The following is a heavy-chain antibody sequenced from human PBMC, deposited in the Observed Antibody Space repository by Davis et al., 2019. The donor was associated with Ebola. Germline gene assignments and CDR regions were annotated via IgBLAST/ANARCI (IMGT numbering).Heavy chain of an antibody. Sequence: GESLKISCAASGFTFSSYAMHWVRQAPGKGLEWVAVISYDGSNKYYADSVKGRFTISRDNSKNTLYLQMNSLRAEDTAVYYCAKVRAIVGANYFDYWGQGTLVTVSS. CDR3: AKVRAIVGANYFDY. CDR1: GFTFSSYA. V-gene: IGHV3-30-3*02. CDR2: ISYDGSNK. J-gene: IGHJ4*02. D-gene: IGHD1-26*01.